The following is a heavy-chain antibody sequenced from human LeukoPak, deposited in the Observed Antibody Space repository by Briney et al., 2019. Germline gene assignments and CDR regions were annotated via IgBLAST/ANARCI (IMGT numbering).Heavy chain of an antibody. D-gene: IGHD3-22*01. J-gene: IGHJ4*02. CDR3: AKAVVPVISQHYFDY. CDR2: ISYDGSKK. Sequence: PGGSLRLSCEASRFTFSSYPMHWVRQAPGKGLEWVAVISYDGSKKYYADSVKGRFTISRDNSKNTLYLRMNSLRAEDTAVYYCAKAVVPVISQHYFDYWGQGTLVTVSS. CDR1: RFTFSSYP. V-gene: IGHV3-30*04.